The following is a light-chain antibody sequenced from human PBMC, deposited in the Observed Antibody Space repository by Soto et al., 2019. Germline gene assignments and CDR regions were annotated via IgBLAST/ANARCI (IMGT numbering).Light chain of an antibody. Sequence: QSALTQPPSVSAAPGQKVTISCSGSSSNIGGNSVSWYQQLPGTAPKLLIYDDNKRPSGIPDRFSGSKSANTASLTISGLQADDEAHYYCTSYTSDNRSYVFGTGTKVTVL. CDR1: SSNIGGNS. J-gene: IGLJ1*01. CDR2: DDN. CDR3: TSYTSDNRSYV. V-gene: IGLV1-51*01.